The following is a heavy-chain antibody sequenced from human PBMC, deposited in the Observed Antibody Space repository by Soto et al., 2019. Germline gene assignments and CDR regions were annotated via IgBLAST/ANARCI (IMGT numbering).Heavy chain of an antibody. CDR3: ANPIQLWLRYGMDV. V-gene: IGHV3-23*01. Sequence: GSLSLSCAASGLTFSSYAMSWVRQAPGKGLEWVSAISGSGGSTYYADSVKGRFTISRDNSKNTLYLQMNSLRAEDTAVYYCANPIQLWLRYGMDVWGQGTTVTVSS. D-gene: IGHD5-18*01. CDR2: ISGSGGST. CDR1: GLTFSSYA. J-gene: IGHJ6*02.